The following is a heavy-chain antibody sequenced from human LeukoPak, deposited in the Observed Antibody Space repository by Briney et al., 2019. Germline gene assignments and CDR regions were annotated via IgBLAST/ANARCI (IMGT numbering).Heavy chain of an antibody. CDR1: GFTFGSYA. V-gene: IGHV3-23*01. CDR2: ILASGGNT. D-gene: IGHD1-26*01. J-gene: IGHJ6*03. CDR3: AKYSGEYYLYRYMHV. Sequence: GGSLRLSCAASGFTFGSYAMSWVRQAPGKGLEWVSAILASGGNTYNADYVKGRFTIPRDNSKNTLFLQMNSLRGADTAVYYCAKYSGEYYLYRYMHVWGKGTTVTVSS.